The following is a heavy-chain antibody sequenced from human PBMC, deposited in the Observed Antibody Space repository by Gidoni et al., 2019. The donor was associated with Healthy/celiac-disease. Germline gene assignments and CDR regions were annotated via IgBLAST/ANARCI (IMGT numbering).Heavy chain of an antibody. CDR2: ISSTSTTI. CDR3: TRDRRNWLDP. CDR1: GFTLRTYS. Sequence: EVQLVESGGGFVQPGGPLRLSCAASGFTLRTYSMNWVLQAPGQGLEGVSYISSTSTTIDYADSVRGRFTISRHNAKNSLDLQMNSLRAEDTAVYYCTRDRRNWLDPWGQGTLVTVSS. J-gene: IGHJ5*02. V-gene: IGHV3-48*04.